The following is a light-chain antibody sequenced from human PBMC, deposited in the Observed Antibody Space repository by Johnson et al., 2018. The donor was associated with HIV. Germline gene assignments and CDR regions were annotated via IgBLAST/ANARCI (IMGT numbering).Light chain of an antibody. Sequence: QSVLTQPPSVSAAPGQKVTISCSGSTYNIGNNYVSWYQQLPGTAPKLLIYEKNKRPSGIPDRFSASKSGTSATLGITGLQSGDEADYYCGTWDASLSVNVCGPVTKVTVL. CDR1: TYNIGNNY. CDR2: EKN. CDR3: GTWDASLSVNV. J-gene: IGLJ1*01. V-gene: IGLV1-51*02.